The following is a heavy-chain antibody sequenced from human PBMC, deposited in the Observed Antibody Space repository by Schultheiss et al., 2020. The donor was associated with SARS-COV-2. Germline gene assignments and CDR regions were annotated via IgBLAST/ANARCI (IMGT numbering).Heavy chain of an antibody. CDR1: GFTFSSYG. CDR3: ARVAAAAGTHLDY. CDR2: ISVSGGST. V-gene: IGHV3-NL1*01. D-gene: IGHD6-13*01. J-gene: IGHJ4*02. Sequence: GGSLRLSCAASGFTFSSYGMHWVRQAPGKGLEWVSGISVSGGSTYYADPVKGRFTISRDNSKNTLYLQMNSLRAEDTAVYYCARVAAAAGTHLDYWGQGTLVTVSS.